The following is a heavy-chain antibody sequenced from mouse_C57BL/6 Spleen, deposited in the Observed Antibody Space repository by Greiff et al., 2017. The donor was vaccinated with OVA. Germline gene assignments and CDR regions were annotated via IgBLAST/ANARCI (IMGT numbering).Heavy chain of an antibody. J-gene: IGHJ2*01. CDR3: ARGGYLGGFDY. Sequence: VQLQQSGAELMKPGASVKLSCKATGYTFTGYWIEWVKQRPGHGLEWIGEVLPGSGSTNYNEKFKGKATFTADTSSNTANMQLSSLTTEGSAINYCARGGYLGGFDYWGQGTTLTVSS. V-gene: IGHV1-9*01. D-gene: IGHD4-1*01. CDR2: VLPGSGST. CDR1: GYTFTGYW.